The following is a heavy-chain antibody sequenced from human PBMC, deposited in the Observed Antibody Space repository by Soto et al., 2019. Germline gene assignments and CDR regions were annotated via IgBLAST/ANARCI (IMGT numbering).Heavy chain of an antibody. CDR1: DGSISRYD. CDR3: ARDRSTYGGGGTGEVKENWFDP. D-gene: IGHD2-8*01. J-gene: IGHJ5*02. CDR2: AYYSGDT. Sequence: PSETLSHSCSVSDGSISRYDWSWIRQTPGKGLEWIGYAYYSGDTGYNPSLQSRVTMAVDTSKNQVSLKLTSVTAADTAVYYCARDRSTYGGGGTGEVKENWFDPWGQGALV. V-gene: IGHV4-59*01.